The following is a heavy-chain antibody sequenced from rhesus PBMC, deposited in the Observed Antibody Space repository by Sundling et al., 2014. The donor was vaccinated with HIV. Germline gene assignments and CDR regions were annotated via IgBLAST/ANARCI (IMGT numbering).Heavy chain of an antibody. V-gene: IGHV3S42*01. J-gene: IGHJ6*01. CDR2: INTGGHDT. Sequence: EVQLVESGGGLGKPGGSLSLSCVVSGFTFSNYYMFWVRQAPGKGLEWVSAINTGGHDTYYADSVRGRFTVSRDNSKNTVSLQMNSLRPEDTAVYYCAKDLSGKYGNSFVNGLDSWGQGVVVTVSS. CDR3: AKDLSGKYGNSFVNGLDS. D-gene: IGHD4-29*01. CDR1: GFTFSNYY.